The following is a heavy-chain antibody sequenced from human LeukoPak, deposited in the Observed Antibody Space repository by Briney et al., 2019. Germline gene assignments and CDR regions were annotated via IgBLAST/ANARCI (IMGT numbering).Heavy chain of an antibody. CDR2: IIPIFGTA. CDR1: GGTFSSYA. Sequence: SVKVSCKASGGTFSSYAISWVRQAPGQGLEWMGGIIPIFGTANYAQKFQGRVTITADESTSTAYMELSSLRFEDTAVYYCASGYYDSSGYYGYYYYGMDVWGQGTTVTVSS. CDR3: ASGYYDSSGYYGYYYYGMDV. V-gene: IGHV1-69*13. D-gene: IGHD3-22*01. J-gene: IGHJ6*02.